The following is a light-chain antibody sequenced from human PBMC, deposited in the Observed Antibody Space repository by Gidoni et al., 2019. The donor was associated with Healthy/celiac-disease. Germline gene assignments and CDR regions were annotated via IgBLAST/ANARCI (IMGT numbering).Light chain of an antibody. CDR3: QQYYSTPLT. CDR2: WAS. CDR1: QSVLYSSNNKNY. J-gene: IGKJ4*01. Sequence: ERATINCKSSQSVLYSSNNKNYLAWYQQKPGQPPKLLIYWASTRESGVPDRFSGSGSGTDFTLTTSSLQAEDVAVYYCQQYYSTPLTFXGGTKVEIK. V-gene: IGKV4-1*01.